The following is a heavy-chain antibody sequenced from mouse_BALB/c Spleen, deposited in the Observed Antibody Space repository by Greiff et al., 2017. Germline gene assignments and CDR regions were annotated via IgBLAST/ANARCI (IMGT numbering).Heavy chain of an antibody. Sequence: VQLKQSGTVLARPGASVKMSCKASGYTFTSYWMHWVKQRPGQGLEWIGAIYPGNSDTSYNQKFKGKAKLTAVTSTSTAYMELSSLTNEDSAVYYCSPAYYRYDDAMDYWGQGTSVTVSS. V-gene: IGHV1-5*01. CDR2: IYPGNSDT. CDR3: SPAYYRYDDAMDY. J-gene: IGHJ4*01. CDR1: GYTFTSYW. D-gene: IGHD2-14*01.